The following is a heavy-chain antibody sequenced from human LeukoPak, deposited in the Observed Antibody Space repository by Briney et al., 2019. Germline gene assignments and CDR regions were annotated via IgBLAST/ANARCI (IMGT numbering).Heavy chain of an antibody. D-gene: IGHD4-11*01. V-gene: IGHV3-11*01. J-gene: IGHJ6*03. CDR3: ARAHSNYPYYYYYMDV. CDR1: GFTFSDYY. CDR2: ISSSGSTI. Sequence: GGSLRLSCAASGFTFSDYYMSWICQAPGKGLEWVSYISSSGSTIYYADSVKGRFTISRDNAKNSPYLQMNSLRAEDTAVYYCARAHSNYPYYYYYMDVWGKGTTVTVSS.